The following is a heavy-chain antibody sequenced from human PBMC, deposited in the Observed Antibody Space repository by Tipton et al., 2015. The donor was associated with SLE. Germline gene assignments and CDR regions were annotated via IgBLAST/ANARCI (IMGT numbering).Heavy chain of an antibody. V-gene: IGHV3-74*01. CDR3: ARGRAIYSNAAPDI. CDR1: GDTFSRYW. D-gene: IGHD4-11*01. J-gene: IGHJ3*02. Sequence: GSLRLSCEASGDTFSRYWTYWVRQDPGKGLVWVSRVNSDGTRKTHADSVKGRFAISRDNAKNTVFLQMSSLRVEDSGLYYCARGRAIYSNAAPDIWGQGTKVIVSS. CDR2: VNSDGTRK.